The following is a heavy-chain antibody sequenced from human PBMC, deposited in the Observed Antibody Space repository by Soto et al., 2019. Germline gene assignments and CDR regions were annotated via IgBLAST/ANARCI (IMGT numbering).Heavy chain of an antibody. CDR1: GGSFSGYY. Sequence: SETLSLTCAVYGGSFSGYYWSWIRQPPGKGLEWIGEINHSGSTNYNPSLKSRVTISLDTSKNQFSLMLSSMTAADTAVYYCARCKADYYDSSGYCPFDYWGQGTLVTVSS. V-gene: IGHV4-34*01. CDR3: ARCKADYYDSSGYCPFDY. CDR2: INHSGST. D-gene: IGHD3-22*01. J-gene: IGHJ4*02.